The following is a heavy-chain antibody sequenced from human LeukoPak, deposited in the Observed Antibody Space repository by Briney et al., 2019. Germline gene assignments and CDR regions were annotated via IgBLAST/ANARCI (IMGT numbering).Heavy chain of an antibody. V-gene: IGHV3-9*01. CDR2: SSWNCGSR. CDR3: AKATGYSSSWDAFDI. Sequence: GRSLRLSCAASGFTFDDYAMHWGRQAPRKGLGWVSGSSWNCGSRGYADSVKGRFTISRDNAKNYLYLQMNSLRAEDTALYYCAKATGYSSSWDAFDIWGQGTMVTVSS. J-gene: IGHJ3*02. CDR1: GFTFDDYA. D-gene: IGHD6-13*01.